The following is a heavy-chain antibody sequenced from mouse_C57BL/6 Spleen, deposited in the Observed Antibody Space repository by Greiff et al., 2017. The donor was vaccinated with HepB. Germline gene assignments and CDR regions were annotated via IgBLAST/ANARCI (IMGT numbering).Heavy chain of an antibody. D-gene: IGHD1-1*01. CDR3: ARGETTVVATGNYFDY. CDR2: ISYDGSN. J-gene: IGHJ2*01. CDR1: GYSITSGYY. V-gene: IGHV3-6*01. Sequence: EVKLMESGPGLVKPSQSLSLTCSVTGYSITSGYYWNWIRQFPGNKLEWMGYISYDGSNNYNPSLKNRISITRDTSKNQFFLKLNSVTTEDTATYYCARGETTVVATGNYFDYWGQGTTLTVSS.